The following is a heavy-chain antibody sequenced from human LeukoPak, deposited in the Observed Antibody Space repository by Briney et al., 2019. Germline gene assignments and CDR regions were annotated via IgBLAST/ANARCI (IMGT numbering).Heavy chain of an antibody. V-gene: IGHV5-51*01. CDR3: ARFITGNTNWFDP. D-gene: IGHD1-20*01. J-gene: IGHJ5*02. CDR1: GYRFTTHW. CDR2: IYPGDADT. Sequence: GESLKISCKGSGYRFTTHWIGWVRQMPGKGLGYVGLIYPGDADTRYSPSFQGQVTISADSSISTAYLQWSSLRASDTAMYYCARFITGNTNWFDPWGQGTLVTVSS.